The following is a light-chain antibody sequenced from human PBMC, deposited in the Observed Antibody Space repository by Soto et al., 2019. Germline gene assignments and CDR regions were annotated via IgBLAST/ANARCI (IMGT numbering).Light chain of an antibody. Sequence: DIQLTQYPSFLSASVGDRVTITCRASQGINNYLAWYQQKPGKAPKLLIYAASTLQSGVPSRFSGSGSGTEFTLTISSLQPEDFATYYCQHLINYPITFGQGTRLEIK. CDR2: AAS. CDR3: QHLINYPIT. J-gene: IGKJ5*01. CDR1: QGINNY. V-gene: IGKV1-9*01.